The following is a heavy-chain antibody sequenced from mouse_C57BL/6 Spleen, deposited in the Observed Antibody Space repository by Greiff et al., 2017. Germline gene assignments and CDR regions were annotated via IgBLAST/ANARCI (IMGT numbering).Heavy chain of an antibody. J-gene: IGHJ2*01. CDR3: AMGLFGYWDGSSCFDY. CDR2: INPSNGGT. D-gene: IGHD1-1*01. CDR1: GYTFTSYW. V-gene: IGHV1-53*01. Sequence: QVQLQQPGTELVKPGASVKLSCKASGYTFTSYWMHWVKQRPGQGLEWIGNINPSNGGTNYNEKFKSKATLTVDKSSSTAYMQLSSLTSEDSAVYYCAMGLFGYWDGSSCFDYWGQGTTLTVSS.